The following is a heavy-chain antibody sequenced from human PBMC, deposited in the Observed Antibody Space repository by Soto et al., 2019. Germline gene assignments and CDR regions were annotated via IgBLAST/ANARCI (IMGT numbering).Heavy chain of an antibody. V-gene: IGHV6-1*01. CDR1: GDSVPSNSAA. Sequence: PSQTLSLTCAISGDSVPSNSAAWNWIRECPSRGLEWLGRTYYRSKWYNDYAVSVKSRITINPDTSKNQFSLQLNSVTPEDTAVYYCAKTHRAVAGNYGMDVWGQGTTVTVSS. CDR2: TYYRSKWYN. CDR3: AKTHRAVAGNYGMDV. J-gene: IGHJ6*02. D-gene: IGHD6-19*01.